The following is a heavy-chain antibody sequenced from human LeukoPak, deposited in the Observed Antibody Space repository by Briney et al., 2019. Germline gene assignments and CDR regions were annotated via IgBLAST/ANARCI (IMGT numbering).Heavy chain of an antibody. CDR1: GYTFTSYG. CDR2: ISAYNGNT. V-gene: IGHV1-18*01. D-gene: IGHD3-3*01. CDR3: ASTPYYDFWSGYNYYFDY. J-gene: IGHJ4*02. Sequence: GASVKVSCKASGYTFTSYGISWVRQAPGQGLEWMGWISAYNGNTNYAQKLQGRATMTTDTSTSTAYMELRSLRSDDTAVYYCASTPYYDFWSGYNYYFDYWGQGTLVTVSS.